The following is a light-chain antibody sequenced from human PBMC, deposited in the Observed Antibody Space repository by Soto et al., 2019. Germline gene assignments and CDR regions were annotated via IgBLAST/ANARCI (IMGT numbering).Light chain of an antibody. Sequence: DIQMTQSPPSLSASVGDRVTISCRASQSISDYLNWYQQKPGKAPILLIYSASSLQSGVPSRFSGSGSGTDFTLTISILQPEDFATYYCQQSFSTPRYTCGPGTKVDI. J-gene: IGKJ3*01. CDR2: SAS. V-gene: IGKV1-39*01. CDR3: QQSFSTPRYT. CDR1: QSISDY.